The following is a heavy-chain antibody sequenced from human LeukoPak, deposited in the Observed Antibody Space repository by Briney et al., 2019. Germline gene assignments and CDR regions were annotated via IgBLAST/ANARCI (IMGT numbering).Heavy chain of an antibody. Sequence: GGSLRLSCAASGFTFSSYAMSWVRQAPGKGLEWVSVIYSGGSTYYADSVKGRFTISRDNSKNTLYLQMNSLRAEDTAVYYCASKTTVTPGAFDIWGQGTMVTVSS. D-gene: IGHD4-17*01. CDR3: ASKTTVTPGAFDI. CDR1: GFTFSSYA. J-gene: IGHJ3*02. CDR2: IYSGGST. V-gene: IGHV3-53*01.